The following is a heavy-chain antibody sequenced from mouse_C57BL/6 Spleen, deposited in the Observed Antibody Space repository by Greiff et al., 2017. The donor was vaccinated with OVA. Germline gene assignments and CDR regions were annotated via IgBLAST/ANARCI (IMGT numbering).Heavy chain of an antibody. D-gene: IGHD1-1*01. V-gene: IGHV1-39*01. J-gene: IGHJ4*01. CDR3: AREGTTVVARGAMDY. Sequence: LVESGPELVKPGASVKISCKASGYSFTDYNMNWVKQSNGKSLEWIGVINPNYGTTSYNQKFKGKATLTVDQSSSTAYMQLNSLTSEDSAVYYCAREGTTVVARGAMDYWGQGTSVTVSS. CDR2: INPNYGTT. CDR1: GYSFTDYN.